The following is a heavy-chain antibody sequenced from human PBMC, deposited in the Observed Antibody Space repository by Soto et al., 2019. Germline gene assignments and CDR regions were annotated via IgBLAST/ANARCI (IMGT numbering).Heavy chain of an antibody. J-gene: IGHJ5*02. CDR2: INAGNGNT. CDR3: ARDRGTDAVDYNWFDP. CDR1: GYTFTSYA. V-gene: IGHV1-3*01. Sequence: ASVKVSCKASGYTFTSYAMHWVRQAPGQRLEWMGWINAGNGNTKYSQKFQGRVTITRDTSASTAYMELSSLRSEDTAVYYCARDRGTDAVDYNWFDPWGQGTLVTVSS. D-gene: IGHD6-19*01.